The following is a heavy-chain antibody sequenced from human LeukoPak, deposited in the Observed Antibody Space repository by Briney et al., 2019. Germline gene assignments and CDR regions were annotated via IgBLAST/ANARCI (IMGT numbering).Heavy chain of an antibody. CDR2: IYYSGST. V-gene: IGHV4-59*01. J-gene: IGHJ5*02. CDR3: ARDGKVKDYGELNL. D-gene: IGHD4-17*01. CDR1: VGSLISYF. Sequence: SETLSHTCIVSVGSLISYFWSWIRQPPGKGLEWIGPIYYSGSTNCNPSIKSRVTISVDTSKNQFSLKLSSVTAADTAVYYCARDGKVKDYGELNLWGQGTLVTVSS.